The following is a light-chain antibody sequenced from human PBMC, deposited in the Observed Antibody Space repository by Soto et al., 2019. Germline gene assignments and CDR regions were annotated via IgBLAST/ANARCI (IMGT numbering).Light chain of an antibody. CDR1: QSVSSSY. CDR3: HQYDSWT. Sequence: EIGLTQSPGTLSLSPGERATLSCRASQSVSSSYLAWYQQKPGQAPRLLIYGASSRATGIPDRFSGDGSVTHFTLTISRLEAEDFAVYYCHQYDSWTFGQGTKVDIK. J-gene: IGKJ1*01. V-gene: IGKV3-20*01. CDR2: GAS.